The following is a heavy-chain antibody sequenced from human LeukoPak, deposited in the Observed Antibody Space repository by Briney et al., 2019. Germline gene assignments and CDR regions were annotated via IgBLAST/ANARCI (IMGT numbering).Heavy chain of an antibody. Sequence: ASVKVSCKASGYTFIGYYMHWVRQAPGRRLEWMGWINPNSGGTNYAQKFQGRVTMTTDTSTSTAYMDLRSLRSDDTAVYYCARDPLRFGELLGYFDYWGQGTLVTVSS. CDR2: INPNSGGT. J-gene: IGHJ4*02. D-gene: IGHD3-10*01. V-gene: IGHV1-2*02. CDR1: GYTFIGYY. CDR3: ARDPLRFGELLGYFDY.